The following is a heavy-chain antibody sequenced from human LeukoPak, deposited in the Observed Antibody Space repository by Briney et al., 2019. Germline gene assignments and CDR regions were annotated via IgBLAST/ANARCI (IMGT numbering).Heavy chain of an antibody. D-gene: IGHD3-3*01. V-gene: IGHV3-7*01. CDR1: GFTFTEHW. CDR2: INQHGSEQ. Sequence: GGSLRLSCIASGFTFTEHWMSWVRQAPGKGLEWVANINQHGSEQFYVDSVEGRFTISRDNAKNSLYLQMNSLRVEDTAVYFCARIYLRHFDFWAQGTLVTVSS. J-gene: IGHJ4*02. CDR3: ARIYLRHFDF.